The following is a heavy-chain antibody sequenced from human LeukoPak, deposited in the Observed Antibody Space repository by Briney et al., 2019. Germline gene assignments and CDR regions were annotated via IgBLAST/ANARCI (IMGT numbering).Heavy chain of an antibody. CDR3: FVVVVGG. J-gene: IGHJ6*02. CDR2: IYGDGSET. Sequence: GGSLRLSCAASGFSISSYWMHWVRRAPEKGLVWVSRIYGDGSETSYADSVKGRFTISRDNAKNTLYLQMNSLSAEDTAVYYCFVVVVGGCGQGTTVTVSS. D-gene: IGHD2-15*01. V-gene: IGHV3-74*01. CDR1: GFSISSYW.